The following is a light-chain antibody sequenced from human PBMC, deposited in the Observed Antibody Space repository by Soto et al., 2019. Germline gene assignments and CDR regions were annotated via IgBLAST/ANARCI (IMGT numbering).Light chain of an antibody. V-gene: IGKV3-20*01. CDR1: QTVGTNF. CDR3: QHYSRTLPWT. CDR2: GTS. Sequence: EIVLTQSPGTLSLSPGETATLSCRASQTVGTNFLAWYQQKPGQAPRLLMFGTSNRATDIPDRFGGSGSGTDFTLTISRLEPEDVAVYYCQHYSRTLPWTFGKGTKVDIK. J-gene: IGKJ1*01.